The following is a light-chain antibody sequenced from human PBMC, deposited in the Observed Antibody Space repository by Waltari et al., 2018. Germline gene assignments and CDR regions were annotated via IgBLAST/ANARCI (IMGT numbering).Light chain of an antibody. CDR2: DNS. V-gene: IGLV3-21*04. J-gene: IGLJ3*02. Sequence: LPQSTPESVATEMTAQSPSAGNHNRTQSVQQYQQKPGQAPLLGIYDNSDRPSGIPERFSGSNSGTPATLAIGRVEAGDEADYYCQVWDGNSEHVVFGGGTRLTVL. CDR3: QVWDGNSEHVV. CDR1: HNRTQS.